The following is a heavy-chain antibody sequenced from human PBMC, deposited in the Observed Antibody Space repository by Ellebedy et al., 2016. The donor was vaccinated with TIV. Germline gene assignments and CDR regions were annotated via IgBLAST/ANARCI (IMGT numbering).Heavy chain of an antibody. J-gene: IGHJ3*02. CDR2: IKHDGSEK. V-gene: IGHV3-7*01. CDR3: ARDRLVGYDAFDI. D-gene: IGHD6-25*01. CDR1: GFTSSDYW. Sequence: GESLKISCAASGFTSSDYWMSWVRQAPGKGLECVANIKHDGSEKYYVDSVKGRFTISRDNAKNSLYLQMNSLRAEDTAVYYCARDRLVGYDAFDIWGQGTMVTVSS.